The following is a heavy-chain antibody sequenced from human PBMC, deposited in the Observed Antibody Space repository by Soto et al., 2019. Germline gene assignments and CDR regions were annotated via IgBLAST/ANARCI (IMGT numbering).Heavy chain of an antibody. CDR2: ITAHNGNT. CDR3: ATLDWGTFDV. D-gene: IGHD3-9*01. Sequence: QLVQSGAEAKKPGASVNVSCKASGYVFISYAITWVRQAPGQGLEWMGGITAHNGNTKHSQKFQGRMTMTTDTSTNTAYLELRSLTSDDTATYYCATLDWGTFDVWGQGTLVTVSS. J-gene: IGHJ4*02. V-gene: IGHV1-18*01. CDR1: GYVFISYA.